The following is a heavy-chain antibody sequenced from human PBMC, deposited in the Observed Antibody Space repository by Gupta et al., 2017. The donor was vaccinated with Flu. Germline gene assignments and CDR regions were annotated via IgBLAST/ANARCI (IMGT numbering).Heavy chain of an antibody. CDR2: INADNGDT. D-gene: IGHD3-10*01. J-gene: IGHJ5*02. CDR3: ARLWTGGLDP. V-gene: IGHV1-3*01. Sequence: IHWVRQAPGQRLEWMGYINADNGDTKYSPNFQGRVTITSDTSASTAYMELSSLTSEDTAVYHCARLWTGGLDPWGQGTLVTVSS.